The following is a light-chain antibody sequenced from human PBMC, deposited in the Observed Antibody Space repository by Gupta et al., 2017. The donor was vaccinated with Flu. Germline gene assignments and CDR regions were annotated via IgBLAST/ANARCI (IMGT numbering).Light chain of an antibody. V-gene: IGKV3-20*01. CDR3: QQEDSSPKT. J-gene: IGKJ1*01. Sequence: GTLSLSPGERATLSCRASQSVRSSYLAWYQQKPGQAPRLLIYGASSRATGIPDRFSGSGSGTDFTLTISILDPEDFAVYYCQQEDSSPKTFGQGTKVEIK. CDR2: GAS. CDR1: QSVRSSY.